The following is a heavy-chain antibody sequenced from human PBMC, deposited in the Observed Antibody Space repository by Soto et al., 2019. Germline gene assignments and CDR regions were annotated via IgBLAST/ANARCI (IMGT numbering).Heavy chain of an antibody. CDR2: ISGSGGST. J-gene: IGHJ4*02. D-gene: IGHD1-26*01. CDR1: GFTFSSYA. Sequence: EVQLLESGGGLVQPGGSLRLSCAASGFTFSSYAMRWVRQAPVKGLEWVSAISGSGGSTYYADSVKGRFTISRDNSKNPLYLHMNSLSAEATAVYYCARRGSGSYDDYWGQGTLVTVSS. CDR3: ARRGSGSYDDY. V-gene: IGHV3-23*01.